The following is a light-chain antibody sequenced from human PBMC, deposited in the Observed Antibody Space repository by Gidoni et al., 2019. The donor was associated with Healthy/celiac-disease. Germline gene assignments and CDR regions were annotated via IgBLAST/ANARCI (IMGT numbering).Light chain of an antibody. CDR3: NSRDSSGNVV. V-gene: IGLV3-19*01. CDR1: SLRSYY. J-gene: IGLJ2*01. Sequence: SSALTQDPAVSVALAQTVRITCQGDSLRSYYASWYQQKPGQAPVLVIYSKNNRPSGIPDRFSGSSTGKTASLTITGAKAEDEADYYCNSRDSSGNVVFGGGTKLTVL. CDR2: SKN.